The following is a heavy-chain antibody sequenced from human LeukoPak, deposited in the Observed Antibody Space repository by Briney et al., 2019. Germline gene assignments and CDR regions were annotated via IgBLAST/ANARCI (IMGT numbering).Heavy chain of an antibody. CDR2: INSDGSTT. D-gene: IGHD3-3*01. CDR1: GFTFSSYW. V-gene: IGHV3-74*01. Sequence: PGGSLRLSCTASGFTFSSYWMHWVRQAPGKGLVWVSRINSDGSTTTYADSVKGRFTISRDNAKNSLYLQMNSLRDEDTAVYYCARDGTLLDYDFWSGYRADNWFDPWGQGTLVTVSS. J-gene: IGHJ5*02. CDR3: ARDGTLLDYDFWSGYRADNWFDP.